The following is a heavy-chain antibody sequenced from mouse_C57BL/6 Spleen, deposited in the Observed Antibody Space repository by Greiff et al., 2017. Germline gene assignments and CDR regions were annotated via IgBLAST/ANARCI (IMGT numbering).Heavy chain of an antibody. CDR3: ARSNPYDYDEGLAMDY. V-gene: IGHV1-55*01. CDR1: GYTFTSYW. Sequence: VQLQQPGAELVKPGASVKMSCKASGYTFTSYWITWVKQRPGQGLEWIGDIYPGSGSTNYNEKFKSKATLTVDTSSSTAYMQLSSLTSEDSAVYYGARSNPYDYDEGLAMDYWGQGTSVTVSS. CDR2: IYPGSGST. D-gene: IGHD2-4*01. J-gene: IGHJ4*01.